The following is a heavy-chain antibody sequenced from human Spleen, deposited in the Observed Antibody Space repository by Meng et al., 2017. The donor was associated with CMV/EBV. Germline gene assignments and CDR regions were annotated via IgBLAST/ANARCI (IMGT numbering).Heavy chain of an antibody. D-gene: IGHD2-2*01. Sequence: SVKVSCKASGGTFGSNALSWVRQAPGQGLEWMGGIIPIFGTANYAQKFQGRVTITTDESTSTAYMELSSLRSEDTAVYYCTRHIEAAALTGYYYYYYGMDVWGQGTTVTVSS. J-gene: IGHJ6*02. CDR2: IIPIFGTA. V-gene: IGHV1-69*05. CDR3: TRHIEAAALTGYYYYYYGMDV. CDR1: GGTFGSNA.